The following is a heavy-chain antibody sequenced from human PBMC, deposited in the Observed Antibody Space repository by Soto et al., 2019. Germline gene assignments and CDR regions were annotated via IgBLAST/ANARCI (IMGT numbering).Heavy chain of an antibody. V-gene: IGHV4-4*07. D-gene: IGHD6-13*01. CDR2: IYTSGIT. CDR3: ARIAVPAASY. J-gene: IGHJ4*02. Sequence: SETLSLTCTVSGGSISSYYWSWIRQPAGKGLEWIGRIYTSGITKYNPSLESRVTMSVDTSKNQFSLSLSSVTAADTAVYYCARIAVPAASYWGQGTLVTVSS. CDR1: GGSISSYY.